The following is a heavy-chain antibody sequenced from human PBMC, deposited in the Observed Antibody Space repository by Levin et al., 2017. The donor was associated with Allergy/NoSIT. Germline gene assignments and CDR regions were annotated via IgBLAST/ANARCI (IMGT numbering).Heavy chain of an antibody. CDR1: GYSFTGYW. V-gene: IGHV5-51*01. Sequence: AGESLKISCKASGYSFTGYWIAWVRQMPGKGLEWMGIINPADSDTRYSPSFQGQVTMSVDKSITTAYLQWSSLKASDTAMYHCAKSRGWDVFDIWGQGTMVTVSS. D-gene: IGHD1-26*01. CDR2: INPADSDT. CDR3: AKSRGWDVFDI. J-gene: IGHJ3*02.